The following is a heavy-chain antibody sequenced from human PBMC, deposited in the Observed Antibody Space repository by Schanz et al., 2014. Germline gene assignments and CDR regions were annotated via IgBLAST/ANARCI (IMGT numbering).Heavy chain of an antibody. V-gene: IGHV3-64*01. CDR2: ISSNGGST. Sequence: EVRLVESGGGLVKPGGSLRLSCAASGFTFSSYAMHWVRQAPGKGLEYVSGISSNGGSTYYANSVKGRFTISRDNSKNTLYLQMGSLRAEDMAVYYCARGKTIAATFDYWGQGTLVTVSS. CDR3: ARGKTIAATFDY. CDR1: GFTFSSYA. J-gene: IGHJ4*02. D-gene: IGHD6-13*01.